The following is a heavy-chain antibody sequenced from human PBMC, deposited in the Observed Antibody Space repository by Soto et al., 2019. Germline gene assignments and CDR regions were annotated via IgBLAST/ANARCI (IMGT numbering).Heavy chain of an antibody. CDR2: INAGNGNT. J-gene: IGHJ6*02. V-gene: IGHV1-3*01. Sequence: ASVEVSCKASGYTFTSYAMHWVRRAPGQRLEWMGWINAGNGNTKYSQKLQGRVTITRDTSASTAYMELSSLRSEDTAVYYCARGELGYCSSTSCYYSYYYGMDVWGQGTTVTVSS. D-gene: IGHD2-2*01. CDR1: GYTFTSYA. CDR3: ARGELGYCSSTSCYYSYYYGMDV.